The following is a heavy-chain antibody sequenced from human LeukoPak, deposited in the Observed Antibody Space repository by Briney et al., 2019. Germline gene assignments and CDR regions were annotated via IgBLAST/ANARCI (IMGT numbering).Heavy chain of an antibody. J-gene: IGHJ4*02. D-gene: IGHD4-17*01. Sequence: ASVKVSCKAPGYTFTSYGITWVRQAPGQGLEWMGWISAYNGNTNSAQKLQGRVTMTTDTSTSTAYMELRSLRSDDTAVYYCARGRKDYGDYYFDSWGQGTLVTVSS. CDR1: GYTFTSYG. CDR3: ARGRKDYGDYYFDS. CDR2: ISAYNGNT. V-gene: IGHV1-18*01.